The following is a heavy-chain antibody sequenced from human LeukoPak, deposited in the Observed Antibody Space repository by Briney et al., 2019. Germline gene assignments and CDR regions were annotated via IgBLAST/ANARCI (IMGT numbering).Heavy chain of an antibody. D-gene: IGHD5-18*01. CDR2: INTGNGNT. CDR1: GYIFTSYP. CDR3: ARDRAMADY. J-gene: IGHJ4*02. V-gene: IGHV1-3*04. Sequence: ASVTVSCTASGYIFTSYPIHWVRRAPGQRLEWMGWINTGNGNTKYSQKFEGRVTVTRDTSATAAYMELSSLRSEDTAVYYCARDRAMADYWGQGTLVTVSS.